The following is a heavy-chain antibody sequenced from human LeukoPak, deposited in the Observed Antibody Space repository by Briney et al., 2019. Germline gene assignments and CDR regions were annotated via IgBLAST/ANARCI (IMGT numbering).Heavy chain of an antibody. Sequence: ASVKVSCKASGYTFTGYYMHWVRQAPGQGLEWMGWINPNSGVTNYAQKFQGRVTMTRDTSISTAYMELSRLRSDDTAVYYCARGVGSSSWYDYYYGMDVWGQGTTVTVSS. CDR3: ARGVGSSSWYDYYYGMDV. D-gene: IGHD6-13*01. CDR2: INPNSGVT. V-gene: IGHV1-2*02. J-gene: IGHJ6*02. CDR1: GYTFTGYY.